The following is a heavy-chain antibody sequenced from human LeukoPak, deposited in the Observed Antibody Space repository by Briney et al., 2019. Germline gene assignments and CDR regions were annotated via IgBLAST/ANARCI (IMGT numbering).Heavy chain of an antibody. D-gene: IGHD2-2*01. CDR3: ARGGHCSSTSCYGDFDY. J-gene: IGHJ4*02. V-gene: IGHV1-2*02. CDR1: GYTFTGYY. Sequence: ASVKVSCKASGYTFTGYYMHWVRQAPGQGLEWMGWINPNSGGTNYAQKFQGGVTMTRDTSISTAYMELSRLRSDDTAVYYCARGGHCSSTSCYGDFDYWGQGTLVTVSS. CDR2: INPNSGGT.